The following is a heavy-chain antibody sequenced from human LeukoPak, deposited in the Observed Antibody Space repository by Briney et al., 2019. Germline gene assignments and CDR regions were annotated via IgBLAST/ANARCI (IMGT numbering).Heavy chain of an antibody. D-gene: IGHD2-15*01. CDR3: AREDGYCSGGNCYSYFDS. CDR2: FSGSGGTT. V-gene: IGHV3-23*01. Sequence: GGSLRLSCAASGFTFSSYAMSWVRQAPGKGLEWVSGFSGSGGTTYYADSVKGRFTISRDNSKNTLYLQMYSLRAEDTAVYFCAREDGYCSGGNCYSYFDSWGQGTLVTVSS. CDR1: GFTFSSYA. J-gene: IGHJ4*02.